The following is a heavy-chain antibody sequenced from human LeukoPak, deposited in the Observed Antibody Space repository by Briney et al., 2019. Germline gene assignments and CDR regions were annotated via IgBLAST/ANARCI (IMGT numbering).Heavy chain of an antibody. J-gene: IGHJ5*02. CDR3: ARYCSGGSCYSVAFDP. V-gene: IGHV1-8*01. CDR2: MNPNSGNT. D-gene: IGHD2-15*01. Sequence: ASVKVSCKASGYTFTSYDINWVRQATGQGLEWMGWMNPNSGNTGYAQKFQGRVTMTRNTSISTAYMELSSLRSEDMAVYYCARYCSGGSCYSVAFDPWGQGTLVTVSS. CDR1: GYTFTSYD.